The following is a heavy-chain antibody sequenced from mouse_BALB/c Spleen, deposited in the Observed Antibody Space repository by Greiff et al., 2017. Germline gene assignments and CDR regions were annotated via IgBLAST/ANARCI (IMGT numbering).Heavy chain of an antibody. CDR1: GFSLTSYG. V-gene: IGHV2-9*02. CDR2: IWAGGST. D-gene: IGHD2-14*01. Sequence: QVQLQQSGPGLVAPSQSLSITCTVSGFSLTSYGVHWVRQPPGKGLEWLGVIWAGGSTNYNSALMSRLSISKDNSKSQVFLKMNSLQTDDTAMYYCVREGVRREDYFDYWGQGTTLTVSS. J-gene: IGHJ2*01. CDR3: VREGVRREDYFDY.